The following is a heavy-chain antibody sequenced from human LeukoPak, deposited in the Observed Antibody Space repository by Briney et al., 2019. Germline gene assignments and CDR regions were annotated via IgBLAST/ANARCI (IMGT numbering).Heavy chain of an antibody. Sequence: GGSLRLSCAASGFTFSSYGMHWGRQAPGKGVEGVAFIRYDGSNNYYADSVNGRFTISRDNSKNTLYLQMNCLRAEDTAVYYCAKVCSASCYKEFDYWGQGTLVTVSS. J-gene: IGHJ4*02. CDR2: IRYDGSNN. D-gene: IGHD2-2*01. CDR3: AKVCSASCYKEFDY. V-gene: IGHV3-30*02. CDR1: GFTFSSYG.